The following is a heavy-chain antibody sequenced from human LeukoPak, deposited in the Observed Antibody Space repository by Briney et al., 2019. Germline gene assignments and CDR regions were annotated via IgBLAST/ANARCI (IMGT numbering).Heavy chain of an antibody. J-gene: IGHJ6*02. CDR2: ISGSGGST. V-gene: IGHV3-23*01. CDR3: AKGASGDYYYYGMDV. CDR1: GFTFSSYA. D-gene: IGHD4-17*01. Sequence: GGSLRPSCAASGFTFSSYAMSWVRQAPGKGLEWVSAISGSGGSTYYADSVKGRFTISRDNSKNTLYLQMNSLRAEDTAVYYCAKGASGDYYYYGMDVWGQGTTVTVSS.